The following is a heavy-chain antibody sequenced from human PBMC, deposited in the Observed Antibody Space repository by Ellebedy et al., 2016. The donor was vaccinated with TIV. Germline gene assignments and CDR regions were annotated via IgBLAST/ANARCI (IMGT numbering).Heavy chain of an antibody. D-gene: IGHD2-2*01. CDR1: GFTFDDYA. Sequence: PGGSLRLSCAASGFTFDDYAMHWVRQAPGKGLEWVSGISWNSGSIGYADSVKGRFTISRDNAKNSLYLQMNSLRAEDTALYYCARARVRYCSSTSCSPFDYWGQGTLVTVSS. CDR2: ISWNSGSI. V-gene: IGHV3-9*01. J-gene: IGHJ4*02. CDR3: ARARVRYCSSTSCSPFDY.